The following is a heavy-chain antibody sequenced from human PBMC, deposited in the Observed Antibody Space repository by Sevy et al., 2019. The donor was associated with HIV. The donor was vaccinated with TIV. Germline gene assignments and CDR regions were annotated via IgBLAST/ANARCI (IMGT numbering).Heavy chain of an antibody. D-gene: IGHD3-9*01. CDR2: VDHTGNT. Sequence: SEILSLTCTVSGYSISSGYLWGWIRQPPGKGLQWIGSVDHTGNTYYNPSLKSRVTTSVNTSKNQFSLRLSSVTAADTAVYYCANIGRLLILNGDAFDVWGQGTMVTVSS. CDR3: ANIGRLLILNGDAFDV. J-gene: IGHJ3*01. V-gene: IGHV4-38-2*02. CDR1: GYSISSGYL.